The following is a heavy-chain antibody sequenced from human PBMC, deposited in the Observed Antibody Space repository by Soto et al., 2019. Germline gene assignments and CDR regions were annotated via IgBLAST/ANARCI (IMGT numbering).Heavy chain of an antibody. CDR3: ARLYDSSGNYYYYGMDV. CDR2: ISHDGSNK. J-gene: IGHJ6*02. D-gene: IGHD3-22*01. V-gene: IGHV3-30-3*01. CDR1: GFTFRSYA. Sequence: GGSLRLSCAASGFTFRSYAIHWVRQAPGKGLECVAVISHDGSNKFYRDYVKGRFTISRDNSKHTLYLQINSLRYEDTAMYYCARLYDSSGNYYYYGMDVWGQGTTVTVSS.